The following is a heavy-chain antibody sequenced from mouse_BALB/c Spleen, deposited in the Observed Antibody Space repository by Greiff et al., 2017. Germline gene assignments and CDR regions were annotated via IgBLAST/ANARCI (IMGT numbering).Heavy chain of an antibody. CDR1: GYSFTSYW. V-gene: IGHV1S126*01. J-gene: IGHJ4*01. Sequence: VQLQQSGPQLVRPGPSVKISCKASGYSFTSYWMHWVKQRPGQGLEWIGMIDPSDSETRLNQKFKDKATLTVDKSSSTAYMQLSSPTSEDSAVYYCASPYYGASHYYAMDYWGQGTSVTVSS. D-gene: IGHD2-10*01. CDR2: IDPSDSET. CDR3: ASPYYGASHYYAMDY.